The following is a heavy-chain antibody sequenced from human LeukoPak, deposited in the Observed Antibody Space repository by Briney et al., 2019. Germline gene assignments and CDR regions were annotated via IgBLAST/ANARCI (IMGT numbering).Heavy chain of an antibody. D-gene: IGHD3-22*01. Sequence: SVKVSCKASGGTFSSYAISWVRQAPGQGLEWMGGIIPIFGTANYAQKFQGRVTITADESTSTAYMELSSLRSEDTAVYYCASWALGYSSYYFDYWGQGTLVTVSS. CDR2: IIPIFGTA. CDR3: ASWALGYSSYYFDY. J-gene: IGHJ4*02. CDR1: GGTFSSYA. V-gene: IGHV1-69*01.